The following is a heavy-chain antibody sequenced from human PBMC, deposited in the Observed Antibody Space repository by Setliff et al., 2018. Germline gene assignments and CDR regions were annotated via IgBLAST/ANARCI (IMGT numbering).Heavy chain of an antibody. CDR2: IWDDGGNK. J-gene: IGHJ4*02. Sequence: GGSLRLSCAASGFTLRNYGMHWVRQAPGKGLEWVAVIWDDGGNKYHADSVKGRFTISRDNSKNTLYLQMNSLRPEDTAVYYCARTCSGSGCYAGLESWGQGTPVTVS. CDR1: GFTLRNYG. V-gene: IGHV3-33*01. D-gene: IGHD2-15*01. CDR3: ARTCSGSGCYAGLES.